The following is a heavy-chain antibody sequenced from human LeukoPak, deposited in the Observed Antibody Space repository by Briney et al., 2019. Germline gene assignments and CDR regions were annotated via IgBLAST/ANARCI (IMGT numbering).Heavy chain of an antibody. CDR2: INTNTGNP. CDR1: GYTFTSYG. V-gene: IGHV7-4-1*02. CDR3: ARDSISGSYVHYDN. J-gene: IGHJ4*02. D-gene: IGHD1-26*01. Sequence: ASVKVSCKASGYTFTSYGMNWVRQASGQGLEWMGWINTNTGNPTYAQGFTGRFVFSLDTSVSTAYLQINSLKAEDTAVYYCARDSISGSYVHYDNWGQGTLVTVSS.